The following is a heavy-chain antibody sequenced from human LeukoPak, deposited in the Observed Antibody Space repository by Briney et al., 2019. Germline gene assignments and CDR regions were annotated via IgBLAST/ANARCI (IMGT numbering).Heavy chain of an antibody. J-gene: IGHJ4*02. CDR1: GIIFSNYW. CDR2: INTQGTYT. Sequence: GGSLRLSCVVSGIIFSNYWMHWVRQDPGRGLLWVSRINTQGTYTNYADSVKGRFTISRDNAKNTLYLQMSSLRADDTAVYYCVIDLGDYNDFWGQGTLVSVSS. V-gene: IGHV3-74*01. D-gene: IGHD2-15*01. CDR3: VIDLGDYNDF.